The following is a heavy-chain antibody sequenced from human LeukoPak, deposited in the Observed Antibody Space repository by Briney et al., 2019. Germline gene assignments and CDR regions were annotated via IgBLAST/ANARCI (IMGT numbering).Heavy chain of an antibody. CDR3: ARVHGFSRYCSSGVCYGDY. CDR2: IYPGDSDT. Sequence: GESLKISCKTSGYSFTTYWIGWVRQMPGKGLEWMGIIYPGDSDTRYSPSFLGQVTISVDKSMNTAYLQWGSLKASDTAMYYCARVHGFSRYCSSGVCYGDYWGQGTLVTVSS. D-gene: IGHD2-15*01. J-gene: IGHJ4*02. V-gene: IGHV5-51*01. CDR1: GYSFTTYW.